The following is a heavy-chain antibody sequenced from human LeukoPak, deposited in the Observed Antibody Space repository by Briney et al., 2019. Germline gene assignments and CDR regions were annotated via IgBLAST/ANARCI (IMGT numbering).Heavy chain of an antibody. V-gene: IGHV4-59*01. D-gene: IGHD1-26*01. CDR1: GGSISGYY. CDR3: ARDRQWEGLGYYYYGMDV. Sequence: PSETLSLTCSVSGGSISGYYWSWIRQAPGKGLEWIGYFYSSGNSNYNPSLKSRVTISVDTSKNQFSLKLSSVTAADTAVYYCARDRQWEGLGYYYYGMDVWGQGTTVTVSS. J-gene: IGHJ6*02. CDR2: FYSSGNS.